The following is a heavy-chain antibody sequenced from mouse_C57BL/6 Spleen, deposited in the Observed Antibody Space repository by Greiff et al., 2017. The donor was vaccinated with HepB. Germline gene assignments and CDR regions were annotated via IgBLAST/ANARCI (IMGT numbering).Heavy chain of an antibody. CDR2: IYPGSGST. J-gene: IGHJ4*01. Sequence: VQLQQSGAELVKPGASVKMSCKASGYTFTSYWITWVKQRPGQGLEWIGDIYPGSGSTNYNEKFKSKATLTVDTSSSTAYMQLSSLTSEDSAVYYCARVSYDYDGVYAMDYWGQGTSVTVSS. CDR3: ARVSYDYDGVYAMDY. D-gene: IGHD2-4*01. CDR1: GYTFTSYW. V-gene: IGHV1-55*01.